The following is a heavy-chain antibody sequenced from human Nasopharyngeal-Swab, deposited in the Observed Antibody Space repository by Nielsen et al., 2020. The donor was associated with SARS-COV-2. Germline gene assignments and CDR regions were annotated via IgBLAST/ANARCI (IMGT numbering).Heavy chain of an antibody. V-gene: IGHV1-46*01. CDR3: ARDSSTYYYDSSGYFDY. CDR2: INPSGGST. CDR1: GYTFTSYY. D-gene: IGHD3-22*01. Sequence: ASVKVSCKESGYTFTSYYMPWGRQAPGKGLGWMGIINPSGGSTTYAQKFQGRVIMTRDTSTSTVYMELSSLRSEDTAVYYCARDSSTYYYDSSGYFDYWGQGTLVTVSS. J-gene: IGHJ4*02.